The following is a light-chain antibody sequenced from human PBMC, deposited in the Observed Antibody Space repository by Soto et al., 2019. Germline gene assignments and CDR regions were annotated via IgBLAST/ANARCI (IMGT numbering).Light chain of an antibody. CDR1: SSNIGSNP. CDR2: SSN. Sequence: QAVVPQPPSASGTPGQTVTITCSGSSSNIGSNPVNWYQQLPGAAPKLLIYSSNQRPSGVPDRISGAKSGTSASLAISGLQSADEAVYYCAAWIDSLNAWVFGGGTQLTVL. V-gene: IGLV1-44*01. CDR3: AAWIDSLNAWV. J-gene: IGLJ3*02.